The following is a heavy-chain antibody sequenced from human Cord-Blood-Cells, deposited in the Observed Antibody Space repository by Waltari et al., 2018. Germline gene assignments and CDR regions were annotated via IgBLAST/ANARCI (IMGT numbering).Heavy chain of an antibody. CDR2: IIPIFGTA. D-gene: IGHD3-3*01. J-gene: IGHJ4*02. CDR3: ARVANYDFWSGYYYFDY. Sequence: QVQLVQSGAEVKKPGSSVKVSCKASGGTFSSYVICWVRQAPGQGLEWMGGIIPIFGTANYAQKFQCRVTITADESTSTAYMGLSSLRSEDTAVYYCARVANYDFWSGYYYFDYWGQGTLVTVSS. CDR1: GGTFSSYV. V-gene: IGHV1-69*01.